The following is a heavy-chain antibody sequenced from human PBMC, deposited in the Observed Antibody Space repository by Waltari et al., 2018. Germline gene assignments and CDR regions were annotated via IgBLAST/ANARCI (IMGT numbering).Heavy chain of an antibody. D-gene: IGHD6-19*01. CDR2: ISGTRGYI. V-gene: IGHV3-21*02. Sequence: EIQLVESGGGLVKPGGSLRLSCAASGFSFRDYTMNWIRQSPGKGLEWGPSISGTRGYIYYADSVKVRFTVSRDNAQNSLFLQMNSLRREDTGVYYCSRGAGRGGWGPGTLVVVSS. CDR1: GFSFRDYT. J-gene: IGHJ4*02. CDR3: SRGAGRGG.